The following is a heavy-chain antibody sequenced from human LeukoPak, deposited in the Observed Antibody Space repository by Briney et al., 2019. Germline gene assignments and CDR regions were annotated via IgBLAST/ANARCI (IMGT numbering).Heavy chain of an antibody. CDR3: ARIGWDYGDYRPYYYYYYGMDV. J-gene: IGHJ6*02. V-gene: IGHV3-7*01. CDR1: AFTSSSYW. Sequence: AGSLRLSCAASAFTSSSYWMSGVRQAAGKVLECVANIKQVGCAKYYVNSVKGRFTISRDNAKNSLYLQMNSLRAEDTAVYYCARIGWDYGDYRPYYYYYYGMDVWGQGTTVTVSS. D-gene: IGHD4-17*01. CDR2: IKQVGCAK.